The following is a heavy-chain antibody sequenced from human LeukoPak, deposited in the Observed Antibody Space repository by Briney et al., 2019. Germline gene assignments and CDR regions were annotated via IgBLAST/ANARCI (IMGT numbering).Heavy chain of an antibody. CDR2: INHSGST. D-gene: IGHD4/OR15-4a*01. CDR3: ARDGSYGGDRPLDY. Sequence: PSETLSLTCTVSGDSISSTNCYWSWIRQPPGKGPEWIGEINHSGSTNYNPSLKSRVTISVDTSKNQFSLKLASVTAADTAVYYCARDGSYGGDRPLDYWGQGTLVTVSS. V-gene: IGHV4-39*07. CDR1: GDSISSTNCY. J-gene: IGHJ4*02.